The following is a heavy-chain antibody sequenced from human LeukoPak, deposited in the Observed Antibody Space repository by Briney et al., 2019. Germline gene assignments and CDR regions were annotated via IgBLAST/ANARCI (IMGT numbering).Heavy chain of an antibody. V-gene: IGHV4-59*12. CDR3: ARGLYGSGSYRRFVSNWFDP. Sequence: SETLSLTCTVSGGSISSYYWSWIRQPPGKGLEWIGYIYYSGSTNYNPSLKSRVTISVDKSKNQFSLKLSSVTAADTAVYYCARGLYGSGSYRRFVSNWFDPWGQGTLVTVSS. J-gene: IGHJ5*02. CDR2: IYYSGST. CDR1: GGSISSYY. D-gene: IGHD3-10*01.